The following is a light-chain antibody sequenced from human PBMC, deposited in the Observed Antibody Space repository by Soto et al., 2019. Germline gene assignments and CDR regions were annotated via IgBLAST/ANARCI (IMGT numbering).Light chain of an antibody. CDR1: QSISSW. J-gene: IGKJ1*01. V-gene: IGKV1-5*03. CDR3: QQYSTYSRA. CDR2: KAS. Sequence: DIQMTQSPSTLSASVGDRGTITCRASQSISSWLAWYQQKPGKAPKLLIYKASSLETGAPSRFSGSGYGTEFTLTISSLQPDDFATYYCQQYSTYSRAFGQGTKVDIK.